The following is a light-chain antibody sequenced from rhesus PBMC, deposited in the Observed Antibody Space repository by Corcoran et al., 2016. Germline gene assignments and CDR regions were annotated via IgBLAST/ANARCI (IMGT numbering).Light chain of an antibody. J-gene: IGKJ2*01. CDR2: AAS. CDR3: QHSYGTPYS. Sequence: DIQMTQSPSSLSASVGDRVTITCRASENVNNYLHWYQQQAGKAPNLLIYAASTLQSGVPSRFSGSGSGTAYTFTISSLQPEYVATYDCQHSYGTPYSFGQGTKVEIK. V-gene: IGKV1-74*01. CDR1: ENVNNY.